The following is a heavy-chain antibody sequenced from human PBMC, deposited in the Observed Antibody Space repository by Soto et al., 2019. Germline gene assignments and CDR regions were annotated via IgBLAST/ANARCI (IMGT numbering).Heavy chain of an antibody. J-gene: IGHJ4*02. CDR2: ISGSGGSK. CDR3: AKNWLEVAGTAAWETFDY. Sequence: GGSLRLSCAASGFTFSSYAMSWVRQAPGKGLEWVSAISGSGGSKYYADSVKGRFTISRDNSKNTLYLQMNSLRAEETAVYYCAKNWLEVAGTAAWETFDYWGQGTLVTVSS. D-gene: IGHD6-19*01. V-gene: IGHV3-23*01. CDR1: GFTFSSYA.